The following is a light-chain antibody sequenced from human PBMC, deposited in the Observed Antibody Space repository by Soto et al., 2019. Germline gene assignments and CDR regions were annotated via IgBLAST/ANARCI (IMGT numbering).Light chain of an antibody. CDR2: GAS. Sequence: EIVMTQSPATLAVSPGERAALSCRASQSVSSNFAWYQQKPGQAPRLLIYGASSRATGTPARFSGSGSGTEFTLTISSLQSEDFEVYYCQQYNNWPYTFGLGTTLEMK. CDR1: QSVSSN. J-gene: IGKJ2*01. CDR3: QQYNNWPYT. V-gene: IGKV3-15*01.